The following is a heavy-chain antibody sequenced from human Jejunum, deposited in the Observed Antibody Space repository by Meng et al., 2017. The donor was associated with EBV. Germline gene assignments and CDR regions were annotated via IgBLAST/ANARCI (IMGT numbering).Heavy chain of an antibody. CDR2: VYHGGTT. Sequence: HLHRQESGPGLVKPSETRSLTCSVSGGSISSSTYFGGWIRQPPGKGLEWIATVYHGGTTYYSPSLKRRVTISVDTSRNQFYLKLSSVTAADTAVYYCARQFDSRRNHWFDPWGQGTLVTVSS. D-gene: IGHD3-10*01. V-gene: IGHV4-39*01. CDR1: GGSISSSTYF. CDR3: ARQFDSRRNHWFDP. J-gene: IGHJ5*02.